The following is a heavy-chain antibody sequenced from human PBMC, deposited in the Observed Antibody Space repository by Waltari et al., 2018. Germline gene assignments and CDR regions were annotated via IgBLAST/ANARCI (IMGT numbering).Heavy chain of an antibody. Sequence: QVHLVQSGAAVKKPGASVKVSCKVSGDTLSEFSMHWVRQAPGKGIEWLGGFDPEYGDPFYAQKFQVRVTMTDGTSADTAYMEVISLTSEDTAIYYCATGDAGTADAREYLLHWGQGTLVTVSS. D-gene: IGHD2-2*01. CDR1: GDTLSEFS. V-gene: IGHV1-24*01. CDR3: ATGDAGTADAREYLLH. J-gene: IGHJ1*01. CDR2: FDPEYGDP.